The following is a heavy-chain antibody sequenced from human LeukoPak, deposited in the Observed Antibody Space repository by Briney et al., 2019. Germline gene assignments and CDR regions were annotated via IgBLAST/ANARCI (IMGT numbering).Heavy chain of an antibody. Sequence: GGSLRLSCAASGFSVSATHMSWVRQAPGKGLEWVSAMYTGGTTYYGDSVKGRFTIYRDQSKNTLYLQMNSLRAEDTAVYYCAKDEATSGGGLASWGQGTLVSVSS. CDR2: MYTGGTT. D-gene: IGHD3-16*01. CDR1: GFSVSATH. CDR3: AKDEATSGGGLAS. V-gene: IGHV3-53*01. J-gene: IGHJ4*02.